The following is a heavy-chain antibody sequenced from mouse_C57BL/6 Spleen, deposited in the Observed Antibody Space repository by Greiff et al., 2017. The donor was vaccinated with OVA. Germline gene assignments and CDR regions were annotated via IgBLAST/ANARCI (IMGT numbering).Heavy chain of an antibody. CDR3: ARQGDIYDGYYDY. V-gene: IGHV5-6*01. J-gene: IGHJ2*01. CDR2: ISSGGSYT. D-gene: IGHD2-3*01. Sequence: EVMLVESGGDLVKPGGSLKLSCAASGFTFSSYGMSWVRQTPDKRLEWVATISSGGSYTYYPDSVKGRFTISRDNAKNTLYLQMSSLKSEDTAMYYCARQGDIYDGYYDYWGQGTTLTVSS. CDR1: GFTFSSYG.